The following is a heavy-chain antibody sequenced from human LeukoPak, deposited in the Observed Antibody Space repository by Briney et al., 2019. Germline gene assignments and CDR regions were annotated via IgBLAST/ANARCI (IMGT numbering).Heavy chain of an antibody. CDR1: GFTFSSYS. J-gene: IGHJ4*02. V-gene: IGHV3-23*01. Sequence: PGGSLRLSCAGSGFTFSSYSMNWVRQAPGKGLEWLSGVSPPGGGTYYADSVKGRFTISRDDSKNTLSLQMNSLRVEDTAVYYCARDLDWGAFDYWGQGTLVTVSS. CDR2: VSPPGGGT. D-gene: IGHD3-9*01. CDR3: ARDLDWGAFDY.